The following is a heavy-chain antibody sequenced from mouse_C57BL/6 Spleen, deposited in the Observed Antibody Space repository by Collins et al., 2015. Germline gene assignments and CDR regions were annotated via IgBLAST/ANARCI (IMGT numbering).Heavy chain of an antibody. D-gene: IGHD3-3*01. CDR2: IYPGDGDT. V-gene: IGHV1-80*01. J-gene: IGHJ4*01. CDR1: GYAFSSYW. CDR3: ATGGTYGTDY. Sequence: QVQLQQSGAELVKPGASVKISCKASGYAFSSYWMNWVKQRPGKGLEWVGQIYPGDGDTNYNGNFKGKATLTADKSSTTAYMRLSSLTSEDSAVYFCATGGTYGTDYWGQGTSVTVSS.